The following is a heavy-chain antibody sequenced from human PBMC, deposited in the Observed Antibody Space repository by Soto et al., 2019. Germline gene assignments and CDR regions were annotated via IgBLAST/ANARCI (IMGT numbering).Heavy chain of an antibody. CDR1: GYTFTGYY. D-gene: IGHD3-10*01. CDR3: ATDRDNHGSGSFYG. V-gene: IGHV1-2*02. Sequence: QVQLVQSGAEVKKPGASVKVSCKASGYTFTGYYIHWVRQAPGQGLEWMGWINPNSGGTNYAQKFQGRVTMTRDTSISTAYMEMSRLTSDDTAVYYCATDRDNHGSGSFYGWGQGTLVTVSS. CDR2: INPNSGGT. J-gene: IGHJ4*02.